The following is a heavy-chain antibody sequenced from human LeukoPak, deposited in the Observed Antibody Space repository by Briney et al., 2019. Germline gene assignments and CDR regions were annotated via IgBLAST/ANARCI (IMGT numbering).Heavy chain of an antibody. V-gene: IGHV1-2*02. CDR1: GYTFTGYY. D-gene: IGHD6-19*01. CDR2: INPNSGGT. CDR3: ARGVAVAGTADY. Sequence: GASVKASRKASGYTFTGYYMHWVRQAPGQGLAWMGWINPNSGGTNYAQKFQGRVTMTRDTSISTAYMELSRLRSDDTAVYYCARGVAVAGTADYWGQGTLVTVSS. J-gene: IGHJ4*02.